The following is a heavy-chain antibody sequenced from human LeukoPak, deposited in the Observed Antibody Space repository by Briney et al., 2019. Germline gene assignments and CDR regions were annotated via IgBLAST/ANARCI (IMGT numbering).Heavy chain of an antibody. J-gene: IGHJ4*02. CDR3: AQGYSSGWYPY. D-gene: IGHD6-19*01. Sequence: GGSLRLFCAVSGFSVSNFGMSWVRQAPGKGLEWISAISVNGETTYYADSVKGRFIISRDNSKNTLFLPLSSLRAEDTAVYYCAQGYSSGWYPYWGQGSLVSASS. V-gene: IGHV3-23*01. CDR1: GFSVSNFG. CDR2: ISVNGETT.